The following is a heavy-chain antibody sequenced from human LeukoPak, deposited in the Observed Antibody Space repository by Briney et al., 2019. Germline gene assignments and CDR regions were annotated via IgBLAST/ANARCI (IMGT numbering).Heavy chain of an antibody. CDR3: ANLLAAASSYYYYMDV. J-gene: IGHJ6*03. Sequence: GASVKVSCKASGYTFTNYYIHWVRQAPGRGLEWMGWINPNNGDTNYAQKFQGRVTLTRDTSISTAYMELNGLTSDDTAVYYCANLLAAASSYYYYMDVWGRGTTVAVSS. V-gene: IGHV1-2*02. CDR2: INPNNGDT. D-gene: IGHD2-8*02. CDR1: GYTFTNYY.